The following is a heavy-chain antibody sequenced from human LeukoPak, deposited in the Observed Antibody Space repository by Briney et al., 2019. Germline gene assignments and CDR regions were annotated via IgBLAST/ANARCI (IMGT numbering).Heavy chain of an antibody. CDR2: INSYSGGT. CDR3: VRDKGAY. Sequence: SVKVSCTASGYTFTAGYYIHWVRQAPGQGLEWMGRINSYSGGTNYALKFQGRVTMTRDTSMSTAYMDLSSLTSDDTAVYFCVRDKGAYWGQGTLVTVSS. CDR1: GYTFTAGYY. V-gene: IGHV1-2*06. J-gene: IGHJ4*02. D-gene: IGHD1-26*01.